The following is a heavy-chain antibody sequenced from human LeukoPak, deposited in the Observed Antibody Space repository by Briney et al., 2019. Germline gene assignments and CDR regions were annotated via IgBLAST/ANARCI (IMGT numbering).Heavy chain of an antibody. D-gene: IGHD1-26*01. J-gene: IGHJ6*02. Sequence: SQTLSLACAISGDSVSSNSAAWNWIRQSPSRGLEWLGRTYYRSKWYNDYAVSVKSRMTINPDTSKNQFSLQLNSVTPEDTAVYYCARARGAPHSYYYYYGMDVWGQGTTVTVSS. CDR3: ARARGAPHSYYYYYGMDV. CDR1: GDSVSSNSAA. V-gene: IGHV6-1*01. CDR2: TYYRSKWYN.